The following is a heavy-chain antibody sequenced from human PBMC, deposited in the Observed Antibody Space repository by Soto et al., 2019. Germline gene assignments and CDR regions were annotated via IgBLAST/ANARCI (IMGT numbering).Heavy chain of an antibody. CDR2: ISGSGGST. D-gene: IGHD6-13*01. CDR3: AKRSQQLGPRGYWYFDL. Sequence: GGSLRLSCAASGFTFSSYAMSWVRQAPGKGLEWVSAISGSGGSTYYADSVKGRFTISRDNSKNTLYLQMNSLRAEDTAVYYCAKRSQQLGPRGYWYFDLWGRGTLVTVSS. J-gene: IGHJ2*01. CDR1: GFTFSSYA. V-gene: IGHV3-23*01.